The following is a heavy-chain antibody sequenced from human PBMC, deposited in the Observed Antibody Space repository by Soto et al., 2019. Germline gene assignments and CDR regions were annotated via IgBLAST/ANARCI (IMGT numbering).Heavy chain of an antibody. CDR1: GFTFSSYS. Sequence: EVQLVESGGGLVKPGGSLRLSCVASGFTFSSYSMNWVRQAPGKGLEWVSSISSSRSYIYYADSVKGRFAMSRDNAKNSLYLQMNSLRVEDTVVYYCARWGGGYDDFDYWGQGTLVSVSS. CDR2: ISSSRSYI. J-gene: IGHJ4*02. D-gene: IGHD5-12*01. V-gene: IGHV3-21*02. CDR3: ARWGGGYDDFDY.